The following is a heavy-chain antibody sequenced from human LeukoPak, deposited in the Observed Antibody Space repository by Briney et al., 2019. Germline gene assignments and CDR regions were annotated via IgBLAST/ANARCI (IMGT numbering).Heavy chain of an antibody. Sequence: GGSLRLSCAASGVTFSNNSINWVRQAPGKGQGWVSSISSNSIYIYYADSLKGRYPISRDDAKNSLYLQMNSLRAEDTAVYYCARDYGDSGFDYWGQGTLVTVSS. CDR3: ARDYGDSGFDY. CDR2: ISSNSIYI. CDR1: GVTFSNNS. V-gene: IGHV3-21*01. J-gene: IGHJ4*02. D-gene: IGHD4-17*01.